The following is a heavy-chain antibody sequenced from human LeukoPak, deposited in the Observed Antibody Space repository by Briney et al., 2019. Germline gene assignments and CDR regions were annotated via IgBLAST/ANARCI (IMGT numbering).Heavy chain of an antibody. CDR2: IYYSGST. CDR1: GGSISSGGYS. CDR3: ARGDYDFWSALPTGYYMDV. J-gene: IGHJ6*03. V-gene: IGHV4-30-4*07. D-gene: IGHD3-3*01. Sequence: PSQTLSLTCAVSGGSISSGGYSWSWIRQPPGKGLDWIGYIYYSGSTYYNPSLKSRVTISVDTSKNQFSLKLSSVTAADTAVYYCARGDYDFWSALPTGYYMDVWGKGTTVTVSS.